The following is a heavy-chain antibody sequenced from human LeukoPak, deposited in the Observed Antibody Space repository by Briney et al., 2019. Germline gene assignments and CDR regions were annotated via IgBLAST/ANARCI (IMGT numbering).Heavy chain of an antibody. CDR3: ARGRSALGSPGYCSSTSCRYYYYGMDV. J-gene: IGHJ6*02. D-gene: IGHD2-2*03. CDR1: GGSFSGYY. Sequence: SETLPLTCAVYGGSFSGYYWSWIRQPPGKGLEWIGEINHSGSTNYNPSLKSRVTISVDTSKNQFSLKLSSVTAADTAVYYCARGRSALGSPGYCSSTSCRYYYYGMDVWGQGTTVTASS. V-gene: IGHV4-34*01. CDR2: INHSGST.